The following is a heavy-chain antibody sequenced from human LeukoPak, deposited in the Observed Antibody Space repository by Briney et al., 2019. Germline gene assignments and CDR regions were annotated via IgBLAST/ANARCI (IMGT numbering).Heavy chain of an antibody. J-gene: IGHJ5*02. CDR1: GFTFSSYG. CDR2: ILYDGSNK. D-gene: IGHD3-10*01. CDR3: AKGGYYGSGSYPPDWFDP. Sequence: GGSLRLSCAASGFTFSSYGMHWVRQAPGKGLEWVAVILYDGSNKYYADSVKGRFTISRDNSKNTLYLQMNSLRAEDTAVYYCAKGGYYGSGSYPPDWFDPWGQGTLVTVSS. V-gene: IGHV3-30*18.